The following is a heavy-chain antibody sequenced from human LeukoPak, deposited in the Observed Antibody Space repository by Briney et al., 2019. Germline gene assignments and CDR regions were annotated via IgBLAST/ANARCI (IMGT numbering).Heavy chain of an antibody. J-gene: IGHJ3*02. CDR1: GGPISSGGYS. CDR2: IYYSGST. V-gene: IGHV4-31*03. Sequence: SETLSLTCTVSGGPISSGGYSWSWIRQHPGKGLEWIGYIYYSGSTYYNPSLKSRVTISVDTSKNQFSLKLSSVTAADTAVYYCARDSDAGLRDAFDIWGQGTMVTVSS. D-gene: IGHD4-17*01. CDR3: ARDSDAGLRDAFDI.